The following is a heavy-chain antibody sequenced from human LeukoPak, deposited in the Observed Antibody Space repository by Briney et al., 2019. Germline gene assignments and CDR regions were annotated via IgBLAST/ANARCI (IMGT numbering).Heavy chain of an antibody. CDR3: VRDFTWTTGDEI. D-gene: IGHD7-27*01. CDR1: GFTFSGCA. Sequence: GGSLRLSCAASGFTFSGCAMGWVRQAPGKGLEWVANIKYDGSGKYYMDSVKGRFTVSRDNAKNSLCLQLSSLRAEDTAVYYCVRDFTWTTGDEIWGQGTLVTVSS. CDR2: IKYDGSGK. V-gene: IGHV3-7*01. J-gene: IGHJ4*02.